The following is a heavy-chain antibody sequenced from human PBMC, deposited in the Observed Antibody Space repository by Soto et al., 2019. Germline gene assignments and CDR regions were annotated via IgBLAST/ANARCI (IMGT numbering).Heavy chain of an antibody. J-gene: IGHJ4*02. D-gene: IGHD2-15*01. V-gene: IGHV3-74*01. Sequence: GSLRLSSAASGLNLSAHWMHWVRQAPGKGLVWVSHIKTDGSITRDADSVKGRFTISRDNARNTLYLQMNSLRAEDTAVYYCARDNKWSLDYWGQGTLVTVSS. CDR3: ARDNKWSLDY. CDR1: GLNLSAHW. CDR2: IKTDGSIT.